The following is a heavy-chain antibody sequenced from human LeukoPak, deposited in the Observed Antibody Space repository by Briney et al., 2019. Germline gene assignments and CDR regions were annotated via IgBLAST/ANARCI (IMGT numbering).Heavy chain of an antibody. CDR3: ARPYSSSSYYYGMDV. V-gene: IGHV1-69*13. Sequence: ASVKVSCKASGGTFISYGISWVRQAPGQGIEWMGGIIPIFGTANYAQKFQGGVTITADESTSTAYMELSSLRSEDTAAYYCARPYSSSSYYYGMDVWGQGTTVTVSS. D-gene: IGHD6-6*01. CDR2: IIPIFGTA. CDR1: GGTFISYG. J-gene: IGHJ6*02.